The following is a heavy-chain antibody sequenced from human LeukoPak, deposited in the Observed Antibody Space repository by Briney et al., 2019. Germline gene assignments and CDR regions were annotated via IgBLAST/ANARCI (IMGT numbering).Heavy chain of an antibody. CDR2: IKQDGSEK. D-gene: IGHD6-19*01. V-gene: IGHV3-7*01. J-gene: IGHJ4*02. CDR3: ARDGIAVAGFDY. Sequence: SGGSLRLSCAVSGFTFSSHWMSWVRQTPGKGLEWVANIKQDGSEKYYVDSVKGRFTISRDNAKNSLYLQMNSLRAEDTAVYYCARDGIAVAGFDYWGQGTLVTVSS. CDR1: GFTFSSHW.